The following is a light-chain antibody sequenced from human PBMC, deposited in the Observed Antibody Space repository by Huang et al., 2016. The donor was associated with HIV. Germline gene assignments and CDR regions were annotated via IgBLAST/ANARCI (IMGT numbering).Light chain of an antibody. Sequence: DIQMTQSPPSLSASVGDRVTFTCRANQNISKSLNWYQQKSGRAPKLLIYTASTLENGVPSRFSGSGSGSRFILNITNPQPEDFATYYCQQSFSVPRTFGRGTTLE. CDR2: TAS. CDR1: QNISKS. V-gene: IGKV1-39*01. CDR3: QQSFSVPRT. J-gene: IGKJ1*01.